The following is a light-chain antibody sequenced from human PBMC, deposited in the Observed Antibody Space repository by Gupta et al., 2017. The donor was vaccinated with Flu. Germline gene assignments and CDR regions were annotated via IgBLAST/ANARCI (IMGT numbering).Light chain of an antibody. CDR2: RDR. CDR1: NIGGKN. J-gene: IGLJ1*01. CDR3: QVWVSGFGV. Sequence: SYELTQAPSVSVTLGQTAEIACGGDNIGGKNVHWYQQRPGQAPVLVIYRDRNRPSGIPERFSASNSGDTATLTIARAQVGDEADYFCQVWVSGFGVFGSGTTLSVL. V-gene: IGLV3-9*01.